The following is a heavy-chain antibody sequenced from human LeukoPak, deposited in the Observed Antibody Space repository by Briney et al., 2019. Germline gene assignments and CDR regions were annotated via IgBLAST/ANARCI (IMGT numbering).Heavy chain of an antibody. Sequence: GESLRLSCAASGFSFSSYGMNWVRQAPGKGLEWVSYISSSGNTIYYADSVKGRFTISRGNAKNSLYLQMNSLRAEDTAVHYCARGWPTQWLAPNFDYWGQGTLVTVSS. CDR3: ARGWPTQWLAPNFDY. D-gene: IGHD6-19*01. CDR2: ISSSGNTI. V-gene: IGHV3-48*03. J-gene: IGHJ4*02. CDR1: GFSFSSYG.